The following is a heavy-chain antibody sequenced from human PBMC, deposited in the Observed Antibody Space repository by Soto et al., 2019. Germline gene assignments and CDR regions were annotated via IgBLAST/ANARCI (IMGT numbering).Heavy chain of an antibody. CDR3: AKVRRYSGYEYFDY. Sequence: GGSLRLSCAASGFTFSNYWMHWVRQAPGKGLVWVSRIIGDGTTTAYADSVTGRFTISRDNTRNTLYLQMSGLRAEDTAVYYCAKVRRYSGYEYFDYWGQGALVPVSS. CDR2: IIGDGTTT. D-gene: IGHD5-12*01. V-gene: IGHV3-74*03. CDR1: GFTFSNYW. J-gene: IGHJ4*02.